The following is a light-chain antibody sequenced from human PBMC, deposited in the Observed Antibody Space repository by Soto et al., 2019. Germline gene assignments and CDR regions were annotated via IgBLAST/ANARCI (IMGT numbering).Light chain of an antibody. V-gene: IGKV1-33*01. CDR2: DAS. Sequence: DIQMTQSPSSLSASVGDRVTITCQASQDISNYLNWYQQKPGKAPKLLIYDASNLETGVPSRFSGSGSGPDCTLTISSLKPEDIATEYCQQYDNSPPTFGGGTKVEIK. CDR1: QDISNY. J-gene: IGKJ4*01. CDR3: QQYDNSPPT.